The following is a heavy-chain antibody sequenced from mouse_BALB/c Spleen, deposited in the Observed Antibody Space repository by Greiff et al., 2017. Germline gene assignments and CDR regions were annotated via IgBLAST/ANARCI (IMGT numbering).Heavy chain of an antibody. CDR1: GFTFTDYY. J-gene: IGHJ4*01. D-gene: IGHD2-14*01. CDR2: IRNKANGYTT. Sequence: DVQLVESGGGLVQPGGSLRLSCATSGFTFTDYYMSWVRQPPGKALEWLGFIRNKANGYTTEYSASVKGRFTISRDNSQSILYLQMNTLRAEDSATYYCARDRGVRGYYYAMDYWGQGTSVTVSS. V-gene: IGHV7-3*02. CDR3: ARDRGVRGYYYAMDY.